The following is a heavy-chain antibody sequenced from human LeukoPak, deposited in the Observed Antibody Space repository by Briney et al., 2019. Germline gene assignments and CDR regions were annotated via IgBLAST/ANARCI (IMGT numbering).Heavy chain of an antibody. D-gene: IGHD3-3*01. Sequence: SETLSLTCTVSGGSISTYYWSWIRQPPGKGLEWIGYIYYSGSTNYNPSLKSRVTISVDRSKNQFSLKLSSVAAADTAVYYCARSYDTNFDYWSQGTLVTVSS. CDR2: IYYSGST. CDR1: GGSISTYY. CDR3: ARSYDTNFDY. V-gene: IGHV4-59*01. J-gene: IGHJ4*02.